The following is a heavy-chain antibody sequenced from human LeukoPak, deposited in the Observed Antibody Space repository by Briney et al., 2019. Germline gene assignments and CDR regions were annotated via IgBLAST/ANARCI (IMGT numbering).Heavy chain of an antibody. J-gene: IGHJ4*02. CDR2: ISGSGGST. D-gene: IGHD2-2*01. Sequence: PGGSLRLSCAASGFSFSSYAMSWVRQAPGKGLEWVSAISGSGGSTYYADSVKGRFTISRDNSKNTLYLQMNSLRAEDTAVYYCAKERAPLGYCSSTSCPFDYWGQGTLVTVSS. CDR3: AKERAPLGYCSSTSCPFDY. V-gene: IGHV3-23*01. CDR1: GFSFSSYA.